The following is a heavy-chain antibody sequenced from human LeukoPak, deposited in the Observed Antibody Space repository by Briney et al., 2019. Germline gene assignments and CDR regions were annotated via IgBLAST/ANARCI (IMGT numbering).Heavy chain of an antibody. CDR1: GFTFSSYW. Sequence: GRSLRLSCAASGFTFSSYWMHWVRQAPGKGLEWVAVISYDGSNKYYADSVRGRFTISRDNSKNTLYLQMNSLRAEDTAVYYCARDVTSSSPDYWGQGTLVTVSS. CDR2: ISYDGSNK. CDR3: ARDVTSSSPDY. J-gene: IGHJ4*02. V-gene: IGHV3-30*03. D-gene: IGHD6-6*01.